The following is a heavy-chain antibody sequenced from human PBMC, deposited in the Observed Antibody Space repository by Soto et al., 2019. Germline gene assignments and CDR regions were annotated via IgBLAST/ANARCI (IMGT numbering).Heavy chain of an antibody. D-gene: IGHD6-19*01. Sequence: SETLCLSCAVYGGSCGGYYWSWIRQYPGKGLEWIGEINDRRSTNYNPSLKSRVTKSRVTISVDTSKKQFYLNLSSVTAADTAVYYCASAVAGTQTLAYWGQGTQVTVSS. CDR3: ASAVAGTQTLAY. CDR1: GGSCGGYY. CDR2: INDRRST. V-gene: IGHV4-34*01. J-gene: IGHJ4*02.